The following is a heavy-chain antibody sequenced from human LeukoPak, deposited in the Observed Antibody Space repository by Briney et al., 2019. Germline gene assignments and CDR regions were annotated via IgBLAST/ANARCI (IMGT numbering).Heavy chain of an antibody. CDR1: GGFFSGYY. D-gene: IGHD3-3*01. Sequence: SETLSLTCAVYGGFFSGYYWTWIRQPPGKGLEWIGEINHSGSTNYNPSLKSRVTISVDTSKNQFSLKLSSVTAADTAVYYCARSTIFGVVNIDYWGQGTLVTVSS. CDR2: INHSGST. J-gene: IGHJ4*02. CDR3: ARSTIFGVVNIDY. V-gene: IGHV4-34*01.